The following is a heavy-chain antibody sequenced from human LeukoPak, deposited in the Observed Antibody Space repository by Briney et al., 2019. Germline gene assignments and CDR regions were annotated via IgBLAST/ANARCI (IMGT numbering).Heavy chain of an antibody. V-gene: IGHV4-59*08. CDR3: AGVTAVADLGWFDP. Sequence: KASETLSLTCTVSGGSISSYYWSWIRQPPGKGLEWSGYIYYSGSTNYNPSLKSRVTISVDTSKNQFSLKLSSVTAADTAVYYCAGVTAVADLGWFDPWGQGTLVTVSS. CDR1: GGSISSYY. CDR2: IYYSGST. D-gene: IGHD6-19*01. J-gene: IGHJ5*02.